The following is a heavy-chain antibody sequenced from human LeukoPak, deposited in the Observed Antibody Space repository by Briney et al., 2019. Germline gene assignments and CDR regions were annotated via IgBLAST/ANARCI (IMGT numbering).Heavy chain of an antibody. V-gene: IGHV3-66*01. Sequence: PGGSLRLSCAASGFTTSDNYITWVRQAPGKGLQWVSVIYSGGRTNYADSVKGRFSMSRDKSNGTVYLQLISLRTEDTAVYFCARVPFTASLGNYFDYWGQGALVTVSS. CDR1: GFTTSDNY. J-gene: IGHJ4*02. D-gene: IGHD7-27*01. CDR3: ARVPFTASLGNYFDY. CDR2: IYSGGRT.